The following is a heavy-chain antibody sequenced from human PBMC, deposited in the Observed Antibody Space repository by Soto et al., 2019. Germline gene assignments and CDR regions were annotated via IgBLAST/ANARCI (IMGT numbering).Heavy chain of an antibody. CDR3: ARLGGRYLPFY. CDR1: GYNFATYW. J-gene: IGHJ4*02. D-gene: IGHD3-16*02. CDR2: IYPSDSDT. V-gene: IGHV5-51*01. Sequence: GESLKISCKGSGYNFATYWIGWVRQMPGKGLEWMGIIYPSDSDTRYSPSFQGQVTISADKSISTAYLQWTSLKASDTAMYYCARLGGRYLPFYWGQGALVIVSS.